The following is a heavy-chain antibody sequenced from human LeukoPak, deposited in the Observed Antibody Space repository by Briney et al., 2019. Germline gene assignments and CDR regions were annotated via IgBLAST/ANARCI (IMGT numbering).Heavy chain of an antibody. D-gene: IGHD6-13*01. CDR3: VRPYTSSWYLFDY. J-gene: IGHJ4*02. CDR1: GFTFRNYA. V-gene: IGHV3-30*04. Sequence: PGRSLRLSCAASGFTFRNYAMHWVRQAPGKGLEWVAATSSDGSNEYYADSVRGRFSISRDNSKNTVYLQMNSLRAEDTALYYCVRPYTSSWYLFDYWGQGTLVTVSS. CDR2: TSSDGSNE.